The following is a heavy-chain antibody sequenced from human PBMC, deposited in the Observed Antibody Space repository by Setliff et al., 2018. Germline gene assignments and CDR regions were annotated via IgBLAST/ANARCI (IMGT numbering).Heavy chain of an antibody. Sequence: SETLSLTCTVSGGSISNYYWSWIRQSPGKGLEWIGFIYYNGRSDHNPSFQSRVTMSVDRSKNQFSLNLRAMTAADTAVYFCARVPHIWFGDLVSFDDAFDVWGQGTMVTVSS. V-gene: IGHV4-59*01. D-gene: IGHD3-10*01. CDR1: GGSISNYY. CDR2: IYYNGRS. J-gene: IGHJ3*01. CDR3: ARVPHIWFGDLVSFDDAFDV.